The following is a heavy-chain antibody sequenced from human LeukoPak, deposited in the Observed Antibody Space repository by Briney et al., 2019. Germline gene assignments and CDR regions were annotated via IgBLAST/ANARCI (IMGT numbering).Heavy chain of an antibody. CDR2: IYYSGST. Sequence: SETLSLTCTVSGGSISSHYWSWIRQPPGKGLEWIGYIYYSGSTNYNPSLKSRVTISVDTSKNQFSLKLSSVTAADTAVYYCAREGYSCYGSFDYWGQGTLVTVSS. D-gene: IGHD5-12*01. V-gene: IGHV4-59*11. CDR3: AREGYSCYGSFDY. CDR1: GGSISSHY. J-gene: IGHJ4*02.